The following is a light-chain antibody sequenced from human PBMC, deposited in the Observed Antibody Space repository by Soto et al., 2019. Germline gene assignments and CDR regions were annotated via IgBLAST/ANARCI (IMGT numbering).Light chain of an antibody. CDR2: GAS. CDR3: QQYNNWPPP. CDR1: QSVSSS. V-gene: IGKV3-15*01. J-gene: IGKJ1*01. Sequence: EIGVTNSPATLSVPPGERDTLSCRASQSVSSSLAWYHQKPGQSPRLLIYGASTRATGIPARFSGSGSGTEFTLTISSLQSEDFAVYYCQQYNNWPPPFGQGTKVDTK.